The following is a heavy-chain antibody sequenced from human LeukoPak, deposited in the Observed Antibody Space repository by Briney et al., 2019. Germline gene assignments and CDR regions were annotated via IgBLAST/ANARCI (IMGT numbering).Heavy chain of an antibody. CDR3: ARDDGYRLYFDY. CDR1: GFTFDDYA. V-gene: IGHV3-9*01. J-gene: IGHJ4*02. Sequence: GGSLRLSCAASGFTFDDYAMHWVRQAPGKGLEWVSGISWNSGSIGYADSVKGRFTISRDNAKNSLYLQMNSLRAEDTAVYYCARDDGYRLYFDYWGQGTLVTVSS. CDR2: ISWNSGSI. D-gene: IGHD1-1*01.